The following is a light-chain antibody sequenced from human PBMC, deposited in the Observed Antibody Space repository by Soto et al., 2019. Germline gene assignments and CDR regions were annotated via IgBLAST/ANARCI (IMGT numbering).Light chain of an antibody. CDR1: SSNIGAGYD. Sequence: QSVLAQPPSVSGAPGQKVTISCTGSSSNIGAGYDLHWYQQLPGTAPKLLPYGNSNRPSGVPDRFSGSKSGTSASLAITGLQAEDEADYYCQSYDSSLSAYVFGTGTKVTAL. CDR3: QSYDSSLSAYV. CDR2: GNS. J-gene: IGLJ1*01. V-gene: IGLV1-40*01.